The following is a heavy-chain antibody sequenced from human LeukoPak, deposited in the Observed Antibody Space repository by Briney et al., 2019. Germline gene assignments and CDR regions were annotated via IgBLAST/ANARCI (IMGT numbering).Heavy chain of an antibody. V-gene: IGHV1-2*02. CDR3: ARAWNTDMYLWFDP. CDR2: INPNSGGT. J-gene: IGHJ5*02. D-gene: IGHD5-18*01. CDR1: GYTFTYYY. Sequence: ASVKVSCKTSGYTFTYYYMHWVRQAPGQGLEWMGWINPNSGGTNYAQRFQGRVTMTRDTSISTAYTELSSLRSDDTAVYYCARAWNTDMYLWFDPWGQGTLVTVSS.